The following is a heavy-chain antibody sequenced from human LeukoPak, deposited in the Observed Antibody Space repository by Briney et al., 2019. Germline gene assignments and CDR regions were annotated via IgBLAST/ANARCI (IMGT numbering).Heavy chain of an antibody. J-gene: IGHJ6*03. CDR3: ARGSLVAVAGRNYYYYYMDV. CDR2: INTNTGNP. D-gene: IGHD6-19*01. CDR1: GYTFTGYY. Sequence: ASVKVSCKASGYTFTGYYMHWVRQAPGQGLEWMGWINTNTGNPTYAQGFTGRFVFSLDTSVSTAYLQISSLKAEDTAVYYCARGSLVAVAGRNYYYYYMDVWGKGTTVTVSS. V-gene: IGHV7-4-1*02.